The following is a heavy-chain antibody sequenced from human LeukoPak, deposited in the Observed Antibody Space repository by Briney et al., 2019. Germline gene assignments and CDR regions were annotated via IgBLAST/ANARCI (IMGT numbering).Heavy chain of an antibody. Sequence: GGSLRLSCAAPGYNFLGSAISWVRATSGKGLGWGAGIFGRGGGPNSADTVKGRFTISRDNARNTVYLQINSLRAEDTAVYYCGKTTVGYSSGQKPAWPVDYWGQGTLVTVSS. J-gene: IGHJ4*02. CDR2: IFGRGGGP. CDR3: GKTTVGYSSGQKPAWPVDY. D-gene: IGHD5-18*01. CDR1: GYNFLGSA. V-gene: IGHV3-23*01.